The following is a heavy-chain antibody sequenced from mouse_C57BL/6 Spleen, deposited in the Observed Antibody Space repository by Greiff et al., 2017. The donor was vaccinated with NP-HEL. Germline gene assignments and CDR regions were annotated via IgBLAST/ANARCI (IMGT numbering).Heavy chain of an antibody. V-gene: IGHV1-82*01. D-gene: IGHD1-1*01. CDR1: GYAFSSSW. CDR2: IYPGDGDT. J-gene: IGHJ2*01. Sequence: QVQLQQSGPELVKPGASVKISCKASGYAFSSSWMNWVKQRPGKGLEWIGRIYPGDGDTNYNGKFKGKATLTADKSSSTAYMQLSSLTSEDSAVYFCAGSFYGSSSFDYWGQGTTLTVSS. CDR3: AGSFYGSSSFDY.